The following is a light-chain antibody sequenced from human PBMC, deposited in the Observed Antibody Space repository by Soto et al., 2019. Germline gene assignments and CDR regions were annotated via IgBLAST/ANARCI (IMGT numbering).Light chain of an antibody. CDR3: CSYAGSYPVV. V-gene: IGLV2-14*01. CDR2: DVN. CDR1: SSDVGRYNY. J-gene: IGLJ2*01. Sequence: QSALTQPASVSGSPGQSITISCTGTSSDVGRYNYVSWYRQHPGTAPKLIISDVNSRPSGISNRFSGSKSGNTASLTISGLQAEDEAYYYCCSYAGSYPVVFGGGTKLTVL.